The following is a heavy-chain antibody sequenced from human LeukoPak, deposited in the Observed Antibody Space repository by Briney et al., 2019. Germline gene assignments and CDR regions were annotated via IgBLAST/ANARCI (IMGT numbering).Heavy chain of an antibody. J-gene: IGHJ5*02. Sequence: GGSLRLSCAASGFTFSSSGMHWVRQAPGKGLEWVAVISYDGSNKYYADSVKGRFTISRDNSKNTLYLQMNSPRAGDTAVYYCARELTTGLNWFDPWGQGTLVTVSS. D-gene: IGHD4-17*01. CDR1: GFTFSSSG. CDR3: ARELTTGLNWFDP. V-gene: IGHV3-30*03. CDR2: ISYDGSNK.